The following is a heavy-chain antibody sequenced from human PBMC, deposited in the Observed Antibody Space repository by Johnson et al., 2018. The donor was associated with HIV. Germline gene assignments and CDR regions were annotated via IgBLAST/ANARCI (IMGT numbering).Heavy chain of an antibody. D-gene: IGHD1-26*01. CDR1: GFTFSDYY. J-gene: IGHJ3*02. V-gene: IGHV3-11*04. Sequence: QLVESGGGLVKPGGSLRLSCAASGFTFSDYYMSWIRQAPGKGLEWVSYISSRGSTIYYADSVKGRFTIPRENAKNSLYLQMNSLRAEDTAVYYCARDIVGAPDAFDIWGQGTMVTVSS. CDR2: ISSRGSTI. CDR3: ARDIVGAPDAFDI.